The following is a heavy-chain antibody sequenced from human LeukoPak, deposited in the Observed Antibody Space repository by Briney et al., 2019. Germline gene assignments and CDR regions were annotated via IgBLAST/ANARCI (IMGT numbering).Heavy chain of an antibody. Sequence: KPSETLSLTCTVSGGSITNYYWGWIRQPAGKGLEWVGRIYTSGSTNYNPSLKGRVTMSIDTSKNQFSLKLSSVTAADTAVYHCASAPWSNYRYFFYWGQGTLVTFSS. V-gene: IGHV4-4*07. J-gene: IGHJ4*02. CDR1: GGSITNYY. CDR3: ASAPWSNYRYFFY. CDR2: IYTSGST. D-gene: IGHD3-16*02.